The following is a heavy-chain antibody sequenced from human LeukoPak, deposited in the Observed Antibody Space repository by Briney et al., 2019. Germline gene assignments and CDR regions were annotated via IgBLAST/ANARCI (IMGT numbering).Heavy chain of an antibody. CDR3: VTEVSGSFPT. J-gene: IGHJ4*02. D-gene: IGHD1-26*01. CDR2: IKQDGSEK. V-gene: IGHV3-7*03. Sequence: GGSLRLSCAASGFTFSSYWMSWVRQAPGKGLEWVANIKQDGSEKYYVDSVKGRFTISRDNAKNSLYLQMNSLKNEDAAVYYCVTEVSGSFPTWGQGTLVTVSS. CDR1: GFTFSSYW.